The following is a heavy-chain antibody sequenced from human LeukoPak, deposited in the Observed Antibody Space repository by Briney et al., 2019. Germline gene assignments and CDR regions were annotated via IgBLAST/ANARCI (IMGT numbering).Heavy chain of an antibody. Sequence: GRSLRLSCAASGFSFDDYAMHWVRQAPGKGLEWVSGISWNSGSIGYADSVKGRFTISRDNAKNSLYLQMNSLRAEDTAVYYCAKEGGAAAGTYYTDYWGQGTLVTVSS. CDR2: ISWNSGSI. D-gene: IGHD6-13*01. CDR3: AKEGGAAAGTYYTDY. V-gene: IGHV3-9*01. J-gene: IGHJ4*02. CDR1: GFSFDDYA.